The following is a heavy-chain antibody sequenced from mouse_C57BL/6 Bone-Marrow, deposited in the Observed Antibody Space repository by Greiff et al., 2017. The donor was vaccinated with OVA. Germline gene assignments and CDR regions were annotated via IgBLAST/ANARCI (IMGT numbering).Heavy chain of an antibody. V-gene: IGHV1-50*01. CDR3: ARDDGSPAWFAY. D-gene: IGHD1-1*01. J-gene: IGHJ3*01. CDR2: IDPSDSYT. CDR1: GYTFTSYW. Sequence: QVQLQQPGAELVKPGASVKLSCKASGYTFTSYWMQWVKQRPGQGLEWIGEIDPSDSYTNYNQKFKGKATLTVDTSSSTAYMQLSSLTSEDSAVYYCARDDGSPAWFAYWGQGTLVTVSA.